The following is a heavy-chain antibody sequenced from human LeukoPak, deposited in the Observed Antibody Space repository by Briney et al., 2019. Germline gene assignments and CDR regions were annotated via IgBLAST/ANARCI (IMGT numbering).Heavy chain of an antibody. J-gene: IGHJ4*02. V-gene: IGHV1-46*01. Sequence: GASVKVSCKASGYTFTSYYMHWVRQAPGQGLEWMGIINPGGGSTSCAQKFQGRVTMTRDMSTSTVYMELSSLRSEDTAVYYCARGRQLELWYFDYWGQGTLVTVSS. CDR2: INPGGGST. CDR3: ARGRQLELWYFDY. CDR1: GYTFTSYY. D-gene: IGHD1-1*01.